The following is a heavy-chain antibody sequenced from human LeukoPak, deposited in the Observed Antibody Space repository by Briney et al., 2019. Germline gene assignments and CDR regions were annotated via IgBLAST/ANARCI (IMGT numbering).Heavy chain of an antibody. CDR1: GDSVSSNSAV. CDR3: ARALGKNWFDP. CDR2: TYYRSKWYT. J-gene: IGHJ5*02. Sequence: SQTLSLTCAISGDSVSSNSAVWNWIRQSPSRGLEWLGRTYYRSKWYTDYAVPVKSRMTINPDTSKNQFSLQLNSVTPEDTAVYYCARALGKNWFDPWGQGTLVTVSS. V-gene: IGHV6-1*01. D-gene: IGHD3-16*01.